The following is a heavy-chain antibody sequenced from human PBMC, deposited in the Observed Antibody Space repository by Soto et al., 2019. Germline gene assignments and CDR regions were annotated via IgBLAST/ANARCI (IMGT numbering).Heavy chain of an antibody. J-gene: IGHJ2*01. V-gene: IGHV3-30*03. CDR3: VFFFQAEDGIRGLCTVSAFLLNRSSDL. Sequence: KGLERVAVISYDVSNKYYSDSVKGRFTISRDNSKNTLYLQMNRLRAEETAVYYCVFFFQAEDGIRGLCTVSAFLLNRSSDL. D-gene: IGHD2-15*01. CDR2: ISYDVSNK.